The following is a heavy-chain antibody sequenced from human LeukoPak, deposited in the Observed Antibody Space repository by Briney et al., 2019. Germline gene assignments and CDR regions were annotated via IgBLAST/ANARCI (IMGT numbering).Heavy chain of an antibody. CDR3: ASSGWVNPV. D-gene: IGHD6-19*01. V-gene: IGHV3-30-3*01. Sequence: PGRSLRLSCAASGFTFSSYAMHWVRQAPGEGLEWVAVISYDGSNKYYADSVKGRFTISRDNSKNTLYLQMNSLRAEDTAVYYCASSGWVNPVWGQGTTVTVSS. CDR1: GFTFSSYA. CDR2: ISYDGSNK. J-gene: IGHJ6*02.